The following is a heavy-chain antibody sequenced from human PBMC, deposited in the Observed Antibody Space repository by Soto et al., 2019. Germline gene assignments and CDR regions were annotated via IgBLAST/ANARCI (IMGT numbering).Heavy chain of an antibody. CDR2: IIPTFGTA. D-gene: IGHD3-22*01. CDR1: GGTFSSYA. Sequence: QVQLVQSGAEVKKPGSSVKVSCKASGGTFSSYAISWVRQAPGQGLEWMGGIIPTFGTANYAQKFQGRVTITADESTSTAYMELSSLRSEDTAVYYCARDILDYYDSSGYSLVGGWFDPWGQGTLVTVSS. J-gene: IGHJ5*02. V-gene: IGHV1-69*12. CDR3: ARDILDYYDSSGYSLVGGWFDP.